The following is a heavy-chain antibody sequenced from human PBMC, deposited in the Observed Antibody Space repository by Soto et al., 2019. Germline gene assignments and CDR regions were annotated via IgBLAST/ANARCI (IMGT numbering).Heavy chain of an antibody. D-gene: IGHD3-3*01. V-gene: IGHV4-4*02. J-gene: IGHJ4*02. Sequence: QVQLQESGPGLVKPSGTLSLTCAVSGGSISSSNWWSWVRQPPGKGLEWIGEIYHSGSTNYNPSLKSRVNISVDKSKNQFTRKLSSVTAADTAVYYCARVQTIFGVVMHFDYWGQGTLVTVSS. CDR2: IYHSGST. CDR3: ARVQTIFGVVMHFDY. CDR1: GGSISSSNW.